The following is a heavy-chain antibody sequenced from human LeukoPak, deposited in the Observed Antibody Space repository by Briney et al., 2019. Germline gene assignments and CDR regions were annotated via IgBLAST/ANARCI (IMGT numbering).Heavy chain of an antibody. Sequence: GGSLRLSCAASGFTVSSNYMSWVRQAPGKGLEWVSVIYSGGSTYYADSVKGRFTISRDNSKNTLYLQMNSLRAEDTAVYYCAKETFPLAGAETYFDYWGQGTLVTVSS. D-gene: IGHD6-19*01. CDR1: GFTVSSNY. CDR3: AKETFPLAGAETYFDY. CDR2: IYSGGST. V-gene: IGHV3-53*05. J-gene: IGHJ4*02.